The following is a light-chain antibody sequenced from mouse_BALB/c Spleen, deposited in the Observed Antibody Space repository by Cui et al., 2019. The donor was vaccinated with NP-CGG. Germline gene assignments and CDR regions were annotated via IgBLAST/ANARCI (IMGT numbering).Light chain of an antibody. CDR2: GTN. Sequence: QAVVTQESALTTSPGETVTLTCRSSTGAVTTINYANWVQEKPDHLFTGLIGGTNNRAPGVPARFSGSLIGDKAALTITGAQTEDEAIYGCALWYSNHWVFGGGT. J-gene: IGLJ1*01. CDR1: TGAVTTINY. CDR3: ALWYSNHWV. V-gene: IGLV1*01.